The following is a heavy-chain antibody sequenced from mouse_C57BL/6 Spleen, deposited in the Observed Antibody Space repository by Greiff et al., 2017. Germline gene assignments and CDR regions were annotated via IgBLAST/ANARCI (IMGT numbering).Heavy chain of an antibody. V-gene: IGHV1-26*01. D-gene: IGHD2-4*01. CDR2: INPNNGGT. Sequence: EVQLQQSGPELVKPGASVKISCKASGYTFTDYYMNWVKQSHGKSLEWIGDINPNNGGTSYNQKFKGKATLTVDKSSSTAYMELRSLTSEDSAVYYCASRDYDGYYYAMDYWGQGTSVTVSS. CDR1: GYTFTDYY. CDR3: ASRDYDGYYYAMDY. J-gene: IGHJ4*01.